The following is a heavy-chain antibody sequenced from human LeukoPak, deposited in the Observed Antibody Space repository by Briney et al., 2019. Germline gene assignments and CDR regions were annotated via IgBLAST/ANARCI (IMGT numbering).Heavy chain of an antibody. V-gene: IGHV4-30-4*08. Sequence: SETLSLTCTVSGGSISSSSYYWGWIRQPPGKGLEWIGYIYYSGSTYYNPSLKSRVTISVDTSKNQFSLKLSSVTAADTAVYYCARVVVMRGRWLDYWGQGTLVTVSS. CDR3: ARVVVMRGRWLDY. D-gene: IGHD3-22*01. CDR2: IYYSGST. CDR1: GGSISSSSYY. J-gene: IGHJ4*02.